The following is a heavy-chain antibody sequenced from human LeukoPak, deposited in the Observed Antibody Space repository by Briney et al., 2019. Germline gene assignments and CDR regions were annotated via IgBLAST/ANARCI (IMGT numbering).Heavy chain of an antibody. CDR2: ISSSSSYI. Sequence: GGSLRLSRAASGFTFSSYSMNWVRQAPGKGLEWVSSISSSSSYIYYADSVKGRFTISRDNAKNSLYLQMNSLRAEDTAVYYCARSASYQLPPNWFDPWGQGTLVTVSS. D-gene: IGHD2-2*01. J-gene: IGHJ5*02. CDR1: GFTFSSYS. V-gene: IGHV3-21*01. CDR3: ARSASYQLPPNWFDP.